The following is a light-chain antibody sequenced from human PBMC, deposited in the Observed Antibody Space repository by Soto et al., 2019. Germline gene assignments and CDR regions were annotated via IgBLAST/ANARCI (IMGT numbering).Light chain of an antibody. CDR1: SSDVGDYIS. J-gene: IGLJ1*01. V-gene: IGLV2-14*01. Sequence: SVLTRPACVSGSPGQSISISCTGPSSDVGDYISVSWFQQHPGKAPKLMIYEVSNRPSGVSNRFSGSKSANTASLTISGLQAEDEADYYCTSYKSSTTLYVFGTRSKSPS. CDR3: TSYKSSTTLYV. CDR2: EVS.